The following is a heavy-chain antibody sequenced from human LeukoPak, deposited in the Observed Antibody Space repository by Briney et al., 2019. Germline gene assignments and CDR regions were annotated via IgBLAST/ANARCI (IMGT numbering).Heavy chain of an antibody. CDR1: GFTFSTYG. V-gene: IGHV3-30*18. CDR2: ISYDGNTK. Sequence: GGSLRLSCAASGFTFSTYGMHWVRQAPGKGLEWVAVISYDGNTKYYADSVKGRFTISRDNSKNTLYLQMSSLRAEDTAVYYCAKEGSPMVATTMDVWGQGTRVTVSS. D-gene: IGHD5-12*01. CDR3: AKEGSPMVATTMDV. J-gene: IGHJ6*02.